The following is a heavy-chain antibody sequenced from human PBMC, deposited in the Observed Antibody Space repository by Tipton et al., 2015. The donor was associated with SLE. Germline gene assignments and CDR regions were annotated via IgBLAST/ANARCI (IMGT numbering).Heavy chain of an antibody. V-gene: IGHV4-39*02. D-gene: IGHD1-26*01. CDR1: GASINSGDYY. J-gene: IGHJ4*02. CDR2: ISSSGNT. CDR3: AFSDLAPSPIDY. Sequence: TLSLTCTISGASINSGDYYWTWIRQPPGKGLEWRRTISSSGNTYYNPSLKSRVSLSADTSTNHFSLKLTSVTAADTAVYYCAFSDLAPSPIDYWGQGTLVTVSS.